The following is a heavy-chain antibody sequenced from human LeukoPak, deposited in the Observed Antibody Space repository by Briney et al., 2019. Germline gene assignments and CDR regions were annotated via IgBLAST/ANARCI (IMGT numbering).Heavy chain of an antibody. CDR2: IRYDGSNK. CDR1: GFTFSSYG. Sequence: GGSLRLSCAASGFTFSSYGMHWVRQAPGKGLEWVAFIRYDGSNKYYADSVKGRFTISRDNSKNTLYLQMNSLRAEDTAVYYCAKEPEGYGDVLFFDYWGQGTLVTVSS. J-gene: IGHJ4*02. V-gene: IGHV3-30*02. D-gene: IGHD4-17*01. CDR3: AKEPEGYGDVLFFDY.